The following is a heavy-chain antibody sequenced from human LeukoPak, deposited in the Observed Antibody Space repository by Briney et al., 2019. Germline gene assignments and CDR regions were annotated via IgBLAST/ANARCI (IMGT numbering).Heavy chain of an antibody. Sequence: PSETLSLTCTVSGDSISSSSYYWVRIRQPPGKGLEWMGSIYYSGSTYYNPSLKSRVTVSVDTSKNQFSLKLTSVTAADTAVYYCARGVWIYSYWGQGTLVTVS. CDR1: GDSISSSSYY. CDR2: IYYSGST. D-gene: IGHD5-12*01. J-gene: IGHJ4*02. V-gene: IGHV4-39*01. CDR3: ARGVWIYSY.